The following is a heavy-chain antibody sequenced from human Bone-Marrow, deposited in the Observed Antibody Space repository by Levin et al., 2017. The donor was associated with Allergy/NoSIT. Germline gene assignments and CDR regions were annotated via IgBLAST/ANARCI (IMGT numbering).Heavy chain of an antibody. D-gene: IGHD3-22*01. CDR2: LSASGGST. V-gene: IGHV3-23*01. CDR1: GFTFRNYA. J-gene: IGHJ4*02. CDR3: AKNYYDSSGYYWELDY. Sequence: GESLKISCAASGFTFRNYAMSWVRQAPGKGLEWVSALSASGGSTYYADSVKGRFTISRDNSKNSLYLQMNSLRVEDTAVYYCAKNYYDSSGYYWELDYWGQGTLVTVSS.